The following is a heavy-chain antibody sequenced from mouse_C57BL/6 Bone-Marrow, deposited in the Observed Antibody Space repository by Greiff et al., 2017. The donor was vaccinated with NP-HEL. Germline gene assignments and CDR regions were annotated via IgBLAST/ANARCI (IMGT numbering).Heavy chain of an antibody. CDR3: ARYYYGPHYAMDY. CDR1: GYTFTSYW. Sequence: QVQLQQSGAELAKPGASVKLSCKASGYTFTSYWMHWVKQRPGQGLEWIGYINPSSGYTKYNQKFKDKATLTADKSSSTAYMQLSSLTYEDSAVYYCARYYYGPHYAMDYWGQGTSVTVSS. CDR2: INPSSGYT. D-gene: IGHD2-1*01. V-gene: IGHV1-7*01. J-gene: IGHJ4*01.